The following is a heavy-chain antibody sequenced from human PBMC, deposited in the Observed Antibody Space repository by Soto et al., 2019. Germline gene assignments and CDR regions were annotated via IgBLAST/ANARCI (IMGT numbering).Heavy chain of an antibody. D-gene: IGHD6-19*01. J-gene: IGHJ4*01. CDR1: GFTFRSYG. CDR2: IWYDGGTK. CDR3: ARGEQWLDKKNYFDY. V-gene: IGHV3-33*01. Sequence: QVQLVESGGGVVQPGRSRRLSCAVSGFTFRSYGMHWVRQPPGKGLEWVAVIWYDGGTKYHEDSVKGRFTISRDNSKNKLYLQMNNLRTEDTAVYYCARGEQWLDKKNYFDYWGHGTLVTVSA.